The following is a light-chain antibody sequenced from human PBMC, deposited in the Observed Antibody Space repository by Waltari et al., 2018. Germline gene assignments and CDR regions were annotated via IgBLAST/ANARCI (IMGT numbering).Light chain of an antibody. CDR1: TSDVGCYTF. CDR2: EGY. V-gene: IGLV2-23*01. Sequence: QSALTQPASVSGSPGPSVTISCTGTTSDVGCYTFSSWYQQHPGKAPKLIIYEGYKRPSGVSNRFSGSKSGDTASLTISGVQAEDEADYYCCSYANNRPRVFGGGTKLTVL. J-gene: IGLJ3*02. CDR3: CSYANNRPRV.